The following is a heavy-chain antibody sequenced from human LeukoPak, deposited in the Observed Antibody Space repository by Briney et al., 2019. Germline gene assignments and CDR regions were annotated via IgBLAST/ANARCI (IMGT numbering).Heavy chain of an antibody. J-gene: IGHJ4*02. D-gene: IGHD3-10*01. Sequence: SETLSLTCAVSGYSISSAYYWGRIRQPPGKGLEWIGTIYHSGNTYYNPSLKSRVTISVDTSKNQFSLKVSSVTAADTAVYYCARQHPPPRISLVRGVEYWGQGTLVTVSS. CDR2: IYHSGNT. CDR1: GYSISSAYY. V-gene: IGHV4-38-2*01. CDR3: ARQHPPPRISLVRGVEY.